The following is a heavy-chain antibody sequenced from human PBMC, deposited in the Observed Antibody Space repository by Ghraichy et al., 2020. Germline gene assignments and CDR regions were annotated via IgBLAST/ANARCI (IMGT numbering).Heavy chain of an antibody. J-gene: IGHJ6*02. D-gene: IGHD3-3*01. CDR1: GFTFSSYW. CDR3: ARGLRFLDRPYYYYGMDV. V-gene: IGHV3-74*01. CDR2: INSDGSST. Sequence: GGSLRLSCAASGFTFSSYWMHWVRQAPGKGLVWVSRINSDGSSTSYADSVKGRFTISRDNAKNTLYLQMNSLRAEDTAVYYCARGLRFLDRPYYYYGMDVWGQGTTVTVSS.